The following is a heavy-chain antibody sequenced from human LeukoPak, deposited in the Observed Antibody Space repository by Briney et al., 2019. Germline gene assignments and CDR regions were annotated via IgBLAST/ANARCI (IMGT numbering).Heavy chain of an antibody. Sequence: GGSLRLSCAASGFTSSNYAMSWVRQAPGKGLEWVSAISGGGGITHYADSVKGRFTISRDNSKNTLFLQVNSLRAEDTAVYYCAQVSREPGGYDYWGQGTLVTVSS. V-gene: IGHV3-23*01. CDR1: GFTSSNYA. J-gene: IGHJ4*02. D-gene: IGHD1-26*01. CDR2: ISGGGGIT. CDR3: AQVSREPGGYDY.